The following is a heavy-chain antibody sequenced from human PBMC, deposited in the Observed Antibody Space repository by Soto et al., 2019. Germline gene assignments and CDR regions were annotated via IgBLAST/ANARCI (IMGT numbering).Heavy chain of an antibody. J-gene: IGHJ3*02. Sequence: SEILSLTCTVSGGSIRSGGYYWSWIRQHPGKGLEWIGYIYYSGSTYYNPSLKSRVTISVDTSKNQFSLKLSSVTAADTAVYYCARETSSGYYPGAFDIWGQGTMVT. D-gene: IGHD3-22*01. V-gene: IGHV4-31*03. CDR3: ARETSSGYYPGAFDI. CDR1: GGSIRSGGYY. CDR2: IYYSGST.